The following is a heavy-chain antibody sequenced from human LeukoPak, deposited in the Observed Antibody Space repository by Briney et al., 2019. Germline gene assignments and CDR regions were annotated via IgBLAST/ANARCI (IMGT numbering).Heavy chain of an antibody. CDR1: GGSISSYY. V-gene: IGHV4-59*12. D-gene: IGHD6-19*01. Sequence: TSETLSLTCTVSGGSISSYYWSWIRQPPGKGLEWIAYIYYSGSTNYNPSLKSRVTISVDTSKNQFSLKLSSVTAADTAVYYCARWGSSGWPEYYYYYMDVWGKGTTVTVSS. CDR2: IYYSGST. CDR3: ARWGSSGWPEYYYYYMDV. J-gene: IGHJ6*03.